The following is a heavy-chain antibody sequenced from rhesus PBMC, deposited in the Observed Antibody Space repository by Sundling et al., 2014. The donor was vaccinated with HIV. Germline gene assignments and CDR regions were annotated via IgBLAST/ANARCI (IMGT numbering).Heavy chain of an antibody. CDR3: ARTCSGPFCLFYFDF. CDR2: ISGSSGST. CDR1: GGSFSGYY. J-gene: IGHJ4*01. V-gene: IGHV4-165*01. D-gene: IGHD2-15*01. Sequence: QVQLQESGPGLVKPSETLSLTCAVSGGSFSGYYWGWIRQPPGKGLEWIGYISGSSGSTDYNPSLKSRVTISTDTSKNQFSLKLSSVTAADTAVYYCARTCSGPFCLFYFDFWGQGVLVTRLL.